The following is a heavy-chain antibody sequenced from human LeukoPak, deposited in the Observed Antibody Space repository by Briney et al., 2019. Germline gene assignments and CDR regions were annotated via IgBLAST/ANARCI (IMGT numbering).Heavy chain of an antibody. Sequence: PSETLSLTCTVSGGSISRSGYYWSWIRQHPGKGLEWIGYIYYSGSTYYNPSLKSRVTISVDTSKNQFSLKLSSVTAADTAVYYCARSHYYDSSGSHNNWFDPWGQGTLVTVSS. V-gene: IGHV4-31*03. CDR1: GGSISRSGYY. CDR2: IYYSGST. J-gene: IGHJ5*02. D-gene: IGHD3-22*01. CDR3: ARSHYYDSSGSHNNWFDP.